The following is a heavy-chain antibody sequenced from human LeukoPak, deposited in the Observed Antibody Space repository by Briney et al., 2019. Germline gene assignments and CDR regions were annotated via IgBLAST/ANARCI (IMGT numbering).Heavy chain of an antibody. V-gene: IGHV3-48*04. CDR1: GFTFSSYS. CDR3: ARGRPLGANFWVY. CDR2: ISSSSSTI. J-gene: IGHJ4*02. Sequence: GGSLRLSCAASGFTFSSYSMNWVRQAPGKGLKWVSYISSSSSTIYYADSVKGRFTISRDNAKNSLFLQMNSLRAEDAAVYYCARGRPLGANFWVYWGQGTLVTVSS. D-gene: IGHD3-16*01.